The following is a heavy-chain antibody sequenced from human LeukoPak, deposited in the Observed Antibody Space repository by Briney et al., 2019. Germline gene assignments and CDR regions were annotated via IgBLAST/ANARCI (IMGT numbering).Heavy chain of an antibody. J-gene: IGHJ4*02. CDR1: GFTFSDYY. Sequence: GGSLRLSCAASGFTFSDYYMSWIRQPPGKGLERVSYISSSGTTIYYADSVRGRFTVSRDNAKNSLYLQIDSLSAEDTALYYCASLRGVNRWGQGTLVTVSS. CDR3: ASLRGVNR. V-gene: IGHV3-11*01. CDR2: ISSSGTTI. D-gene: IGHD3-10*01.